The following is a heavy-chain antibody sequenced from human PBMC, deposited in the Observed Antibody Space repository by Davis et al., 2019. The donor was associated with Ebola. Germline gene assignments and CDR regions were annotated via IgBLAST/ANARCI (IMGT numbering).Heavy chain of an antibody. J-gene: IGHJ6*02. CDR3: ARGDFYYGVDV. CDR2: MYSGGTT. CDR1: GFSASTKY. Sequence: GGSLRLSCAASGFSASTKYMNWVRQAPGKGLQWVSIMYSGGTTYYADSVKGRFTISRDSSKNTVYLQMNNLRAEDTAVYYCARGDFYYGVDVWGQGTTVTVSS. V-gene: IGHV3-53*01.